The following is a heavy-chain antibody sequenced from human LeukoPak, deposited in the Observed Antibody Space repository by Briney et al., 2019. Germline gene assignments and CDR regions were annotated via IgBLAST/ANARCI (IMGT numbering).Heavy chain of an antibody. D-gene: IGHD6-13*01. J-gene: IGHJ4*02. CDR3: GRGGIAAAPSGIDY. CDR1: GGSISRGGYS. V-gene: IGHV4-30-2*01. Sequence: SETLSLTCAVSGGSISRGGYSWSWIRQPPGKGREWIGYIYQNGNTYYNPSLKSRVTISVDRSKNQFSLNLSSVTAADTAVYYCGRGGIAAAPSGIDYWGQGTLVAVSS. CDR2: IYQNGNT.